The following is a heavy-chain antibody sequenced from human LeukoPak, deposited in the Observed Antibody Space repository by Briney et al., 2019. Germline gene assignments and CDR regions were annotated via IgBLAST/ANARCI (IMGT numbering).Heavy chain of an antibody. CDR1: GFTFSSYG. CDR2: IWYDGSNK. J-gene: IGHJ5*02. V-gene: IGHV3-33*01. Sequence: GGSLRLSCAASGFTFSSYGMHWVRQAPGKGLEWVAVIWYDGSNKYYADSVKGRFTISRDNSKNTLYLQMNSLRAEDTAVYYCAREGNFDWLLYDGAPNFDPWGQGTLVTVSS. D-gene: IGHD3-9*01. CDR3: AREGNFDWLLYDGAPNFDP.